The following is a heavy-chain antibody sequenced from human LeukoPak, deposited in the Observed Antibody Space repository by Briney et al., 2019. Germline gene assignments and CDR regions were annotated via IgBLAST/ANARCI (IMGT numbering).Heavy chain of an antibody. CDR3: ARDVVRDYYYYGMDV. V-gene: IGHV3-21*01. CDR2: ISSSGSYI. D-gene: IGHD2-15*01. CDR1: GFAFSSYT. J-gene: IGHJ6*04. Sequence: GGSLRLSCAAPGFAFSSYTMNWVRQAPGKGLEWVSFISSSGSYIYYADSVKGRFTISRDNAKNSLYLQMNSLRAEDTAVYYCARDVVRDYYYYGMDVWGKGTTVTVSS.